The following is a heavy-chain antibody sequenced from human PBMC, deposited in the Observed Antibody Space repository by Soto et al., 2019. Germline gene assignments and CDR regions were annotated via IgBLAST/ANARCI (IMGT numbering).Heavy chain of an antibody. Sequence: SVKVSCKASGGTFSSYAISWVRQAPGQGLEWMGGIIPIFGTANYAQKFQGRVTITADESTSTAYMELSSLRSEDTAVYYCAREDGCSSTSCYRWFDPWGQGTLVTVSS. J-gene: IGHJ5*02. D-gene: IGHD2-2*02. V-gene: IGHV1-69*13. CDR3: AREDGCSSTSCYRWFDP. CDR1: GGTFSSYA. CDR2: IIPIFGTA.